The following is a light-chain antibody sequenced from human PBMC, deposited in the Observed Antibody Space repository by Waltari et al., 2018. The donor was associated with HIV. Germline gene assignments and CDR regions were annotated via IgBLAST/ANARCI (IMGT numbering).Light chain of an antibody. V-gene: IGLV7-46*01. CDR2: DTS. J-gene: IGLJ3*02. CDR3: LLSYSGARWV. CDR1: TAAVTSGHY. Sequence: QAVVTQEPSLTVSPGGTVTLTCASSTAAVTSGHYPYWFQQKPGQAPRTLIYDTSNKHAWTPARFSGSLLGGKAALTLSGAQPEDEAEYYCLLSYSGARWVFGGGTKLTVL.